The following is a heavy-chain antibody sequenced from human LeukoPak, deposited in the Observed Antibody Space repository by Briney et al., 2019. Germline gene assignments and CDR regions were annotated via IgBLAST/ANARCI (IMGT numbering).Heavy chain of an antibody. CDR1: GLTFSSYA. J-gene: IGHJ4*02. D-gene: IGHD3-10*01. Sequence: GGSLRLSCAASGLTFSSYAMSWVRQASGKGLEWVSGITDNGRKTYYADSVKGRFSISRDNSKNTLYLQMSDLRAEDTAVYYCAKITMATTPNYWGQGTLVTVSS. CDR3: AKITMATTPNY. V-gene: IGHV3-23*01. CDR2: ITDNGRKT.